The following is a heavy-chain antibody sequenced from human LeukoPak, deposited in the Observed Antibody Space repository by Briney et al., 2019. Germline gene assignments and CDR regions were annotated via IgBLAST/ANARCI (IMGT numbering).Heavy chain of an antibody. CDR2: ISAYNGNT. Sequence: ASVKVSCKASGYTFTSYGISWVRQAPGQGLEWMGWISAYNGNTNYAQKLQGRVTMTTDTSTSTAYMELRSLRSDDTAVYYCARDGPVVVITWQGFDYWGQGTLVTVSS. CDR3: ARDGPVVVITWQGFDY. CDR1: GYTFTSYG. J-gene: IGHJ4*02. D-gene: IGHD3-22*01. V-gene: IGHV1-18*01.